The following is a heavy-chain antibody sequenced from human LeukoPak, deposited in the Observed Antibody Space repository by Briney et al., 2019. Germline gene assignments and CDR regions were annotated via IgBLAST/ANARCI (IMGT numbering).Heavy chain of an antibody. Sequence: PGGSLRLSCAASGFTFSKCAMSWVRQAPGKGLEWVSVISGSGSSTYYADSVKGRFTISRDNSKNTLYLQMNSLRAEDTALYYCVKDRAIAAVVRAYDYWGQGTLVTVFS. J-gene: IGHJ4*02. D-gene: IGHD6-13*01. CDR1: GFTFSKCA. V-gene: IGHV3-23*01. CDR3: VKDRAIAAVVRAYDY. CDR2: ISGSGSST.